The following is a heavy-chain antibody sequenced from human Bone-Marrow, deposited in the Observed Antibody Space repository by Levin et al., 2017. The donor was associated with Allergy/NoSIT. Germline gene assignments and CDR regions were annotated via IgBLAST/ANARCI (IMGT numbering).Heavy chain of an antibody. J-gene: IGHJ4*02. CDR3: AAATYNYGPFYLDY. Sequence: GGSLRLSCTASGFTFKTYSINWVRQSPGKGLEWVSSINSRGLYIYYADSLKGRFTVSRDDSKNSLYLDMDNLRAEDTAVYFCAAATYNYGPFYLDYWGRGVLVTVSS. V-gene: IGHV3-21*01. CDR1: GFTFKTYS. CDR2: INSRGLYI. D-gene: IGHD5-18*01.